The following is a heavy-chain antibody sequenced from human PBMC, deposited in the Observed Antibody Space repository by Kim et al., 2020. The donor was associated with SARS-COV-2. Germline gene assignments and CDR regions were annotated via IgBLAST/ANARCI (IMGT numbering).Heavy chain of an antibody. D-gene: IGHD3-3*01. V-gene: IGHV4-34*01. CDR3: ARGEWLLSLWYYYGMDV. J-gene: IGHJ6*02. Sequence: PKSRVTISVDTSKNQFSLKLSSVTAADTAVYYCARGEWLLSLWYYYGMDVWGQGTTVTVSS.